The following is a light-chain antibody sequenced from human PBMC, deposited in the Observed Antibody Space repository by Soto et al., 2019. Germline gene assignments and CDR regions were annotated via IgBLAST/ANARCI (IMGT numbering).Light chain of an antibody. Sequence: EIVLTQSPGTLSLSPGERATLSCRASQSVSNYLAWYQQKPGQAPRLLIYGASTRATGIPARFSGSGSGTEFTLTISSLQSEDFAVYYCQQYNNWPRTFGQGTKVDNK. V-gene: IGKV3-15*01. CDR2: GAS. J-gene: IGKJ1*01. CDR3: QQYNNWPRT. CDR1: QSVSNY.